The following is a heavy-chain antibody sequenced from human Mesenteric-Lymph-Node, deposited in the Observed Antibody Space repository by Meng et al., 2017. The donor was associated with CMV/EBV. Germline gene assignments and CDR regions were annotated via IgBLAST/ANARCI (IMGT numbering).Heavy chain of an antibody. J-gene: IGHJ3*02. V-gene: IGHV3-53*01. CDR2: IYSGGST. CDR1: GFTVSSNY. D-gene: IGHD6-19*01. CDR3: ARDRGYSSGWYDAFDI. Sequence: GSLRLSCAASGFTVSSNYMSWVRQAPGKGLEWVSLIYSGGSTYYADSVKGRFTISRDNSKNTLYLQMNSLRAEDTAVYYCARDRGYSSGWYDAFDIWGQGTMVTVSS.